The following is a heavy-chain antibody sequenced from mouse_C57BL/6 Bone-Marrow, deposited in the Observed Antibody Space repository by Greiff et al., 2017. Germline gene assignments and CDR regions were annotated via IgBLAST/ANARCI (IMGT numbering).Heavy chain of an antibody. V-gene: IGHV1-50*01. D-gene: IGHD2-1*01. CDR2: IDPSDSYT. Sequence: QVQLQQPGAELFPPLAPFHLSFNSSFYTFTIYWMQWVKQRPGQGLEWIGEIDPSDSYTNYNHKFKGKATLTVDTSSSTAYMQLSSLTSEDSAVYYCAREDGNSFAYWGQGTLVTVSA. CDR1: FYTFTIYW. CDR3: AREDGNSFAY. J-gene: IGHJ3*01.